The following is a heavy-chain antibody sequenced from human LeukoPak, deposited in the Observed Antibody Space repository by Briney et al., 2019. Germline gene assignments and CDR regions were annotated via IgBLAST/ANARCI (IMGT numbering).Heavy chain of an antibody. CDR3: ARAPTYGSGSYKGNWFDP. D-gene: IGHD3-10*01. V-gene: IGHV4-4*02. CDR1: GGSISSSNW. Sequence: PSETLSLTCAVSGGSISSSNWWSWVRQPPGKGLEWIGEIYHSGSTNYNPSLKSQVTISVDKSKNQFSLKLSSVTAADTAVYYCARAPTYGSGSYKGNWFDPWGQGTLVTVSS. CDR2: IYHSGST. J-gene: IGHJ5*02.